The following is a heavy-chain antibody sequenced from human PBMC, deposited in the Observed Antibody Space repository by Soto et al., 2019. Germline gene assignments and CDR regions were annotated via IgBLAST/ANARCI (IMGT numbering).Heavy chain of an antibody. Sequence: QVQLVQSGAEVKKPGASVKVSCKASGYTFTSYYINWVRQATGQGLEWMGWMNPNSGNTGYAQKFQGRVTMTRNTSISTAYMELSSLRSEDTAVYYCAPVTNKYNWFDPWGQGTLVTVSS. CDR1: GYTFTSYY. D-gene: IGHD4-4*01. CDR3: APVTNKYNWFDP. J-gene: IGHJ5*02. V-gene: IGHV1-8*01. CDR2: MNPNSGNT.